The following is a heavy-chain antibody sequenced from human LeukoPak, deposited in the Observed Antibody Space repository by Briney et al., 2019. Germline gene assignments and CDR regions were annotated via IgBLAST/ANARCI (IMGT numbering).Heavy chain of an antibody. CDR3: AKDFAYCGGDCPLDAFDI. CDR2: ISYDGSNK. D-gene: IGHD2-21*02. J-gene: IGHJ3*02. CDR1: GFTFSSYG. V-gene: IGHV3-30*18. Sequence: PGGSLRLSCAASGFTFSSYGMHWVRQAPGKGLEWVAVISYDGSNKYYADSVKGRFTISRDSSKNTLYLQMNSLRAEDTAVYYCAKDFAYCGGDCPLDAFDIWGQGTMVTVSS.